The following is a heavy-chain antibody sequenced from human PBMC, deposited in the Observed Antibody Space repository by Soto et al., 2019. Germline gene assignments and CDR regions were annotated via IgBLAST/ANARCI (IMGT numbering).Heavy chain of an antibody. CDR2: IYYGGSI. V-gene: IGHV4-59*01. Sequence: SETLSLICSVSGGSISSGYWTWIRQPPGKGLEWIGYIYYGGSINYNPSLKSRVIISVDTAKNQFSLRLSSVTAADTAVYYCTGPYYDISVYSLDPWGQETPVTFS. J-gene: IGHJ5*02. CDR1: GGSISSGY. D-gene: IGHD3-22*01. CDR3: TGPYYDISVYSLDP.